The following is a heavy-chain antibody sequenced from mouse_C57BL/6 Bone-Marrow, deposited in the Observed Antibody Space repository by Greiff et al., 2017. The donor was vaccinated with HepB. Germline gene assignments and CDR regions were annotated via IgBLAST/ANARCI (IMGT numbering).Heavy chain of an antibody. CDR2: IDPETGGT. D-gene: IGHD2-4*01. V-gene: IGHV1-15*01. Sequence: QVQLQQSGAELVRPGASVTLSCKASGYTFTDYEMHWVKQTPVQGLEWIGAIDPETGGTAYNQKFKGKAILTVDKSSSTAYMELRSLTSEDSAVYYCTGRGDFYDYDDAMDYEGRGTSVTVTS. J-gene: IGHJ4*01. CDR3: TGRGDFYDYDDAMDY. CDR1: GYTFTDYE.